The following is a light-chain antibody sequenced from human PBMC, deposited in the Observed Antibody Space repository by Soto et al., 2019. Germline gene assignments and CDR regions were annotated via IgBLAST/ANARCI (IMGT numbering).Light chain of an antibody. CDR1: PSVSSY. V-gene: IGKV3-11*01. Sequence: ETVLTQSPATLSLSPGERATLSCRASPSVSSYLAWYQQKPGQAPTLLIYDASNRATGIPARFSGSGSGTDFTLTISSLEPEDFAVYYCQQRSNSPLTFGRGTKV. CDR3: QQRSNSPLT. J-gene: IGKJ4*01. CDR2: DAS.